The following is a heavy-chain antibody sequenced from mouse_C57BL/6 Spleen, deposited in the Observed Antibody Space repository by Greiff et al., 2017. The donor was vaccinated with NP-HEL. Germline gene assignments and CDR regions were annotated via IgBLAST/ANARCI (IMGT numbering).Heavy chain of an antibody. CDR3: VKASSFYAMDY. Sequence: EVQRVESGGGLVQPGASLRLSCAASGFTFTDYYMSWVRQPPGKAPEWLALLRNKANGYTTEYTASVKGRFTISRDNSQNILYLQMNTLRAEDSATYYCVKASSFYAMDYWGQGTSVTVSS. CDR2: LRNKANGYTT. CDR1: GFTFTDYY. V-gene: IGHV7-4*01. D-gene: IGHD1-1*01. J-gene: IGHJ4*01.